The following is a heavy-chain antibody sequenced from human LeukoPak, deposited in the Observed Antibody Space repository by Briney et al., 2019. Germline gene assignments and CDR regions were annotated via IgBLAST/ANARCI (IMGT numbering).Heavy chain of an antibody. J-gene: IGHJ4*02. V-gene: IGHV4-39*01. CDR2: IHYRGNT. Sequence: SETLSLTCTVSGGSISSSGYYWGWIRQPPGKGLEWIGTIHYRGNTYYNPSLKSRVAISVDTSKNQFSLKLTSVTAADTAMYYCARLVGSSWYHEVLFGRDYWGQGTLVTVSS. CDR1: GGSISSSGYY. CDR3: ARLVGSSWYHEVLFGRDY. D-gene: IGHD6-13*01.